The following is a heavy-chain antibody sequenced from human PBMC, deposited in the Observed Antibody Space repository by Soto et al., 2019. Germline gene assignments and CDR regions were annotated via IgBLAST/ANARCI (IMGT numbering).Heavy chain of an antibody. J-gene: IGHJ6*02. CDR3: ARDSMPFPYYYFLSGYYSLYGMDV. D-gene: IGHD3-3*01. Sequence: QVQLVQSGAEVKKPGASVKVSCKASGYTFTSYGISWVRQAPGQGLEWMGWISAYNGNTNYAQKLQGRVTMTTDTSTSTAYMELRSLRSDDTAVYYCARDSMPFPYYYFLSGYYSLYGMDVWGQGTTVTVFS. CDR1: GYTFTSYG. CDR2: ISAYNGNT. V-gene: IGHV1-18*01.